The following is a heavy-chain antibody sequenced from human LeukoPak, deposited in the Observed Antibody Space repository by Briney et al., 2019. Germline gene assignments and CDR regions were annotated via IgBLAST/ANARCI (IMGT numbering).Heavy chain of an antibody. Sequence: ASVKVSCKASGYTFTSYGISWVRQAPGQGLEWMGWISAYNGNTNYAQKLQGRVTMTTDTSTSTAYMELRSLRSEDTAVYYCARGSRYCSSTSCRTLDYWGQGTLVTVSS. J-gene: IGHJ4*02. CDR2: ISAYNGNT. CDR1: GYTFTSYG. D-gene: IGHD2-2*01. CDR3: ARGSRYCSSTSCRTLDY. V-gene: IGHV1-18*01.